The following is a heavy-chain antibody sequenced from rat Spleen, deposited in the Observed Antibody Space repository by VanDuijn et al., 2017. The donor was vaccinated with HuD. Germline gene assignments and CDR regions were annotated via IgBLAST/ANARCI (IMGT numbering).Heavy chain of an antibody. J-gene: IGHJ2*01. V-gene: IGHV5-58*01. Sequence: EVLLVETGGGLVQPGESLKLSCVASGFTFSGYWMYWIRQAPGKGLEWVASLSPDGRNTYYPDKVKGRFVISKDNAKSSLYLQMDSLRSEDTSTYYCAKDGGYLYYFDYWGQGVMVTVSS. CDR1: GFTFSGYW. CDR2: LSPDGRNT. CDR3: AKDGGYLYYFDY. D-gene: IGHD1-3*01.